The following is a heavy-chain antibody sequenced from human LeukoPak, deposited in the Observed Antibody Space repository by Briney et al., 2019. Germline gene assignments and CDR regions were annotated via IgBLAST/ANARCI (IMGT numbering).Heavy chain of an antibody. Sequence: PGGSLRLSCAASGFTFTTYSMNWVRQAPGKGLEWVSYITTTSSTMYYADSVKGRFTISRDNARNSLYLQMNSLRAEDTAVYYCARGPSFAAAIGNDYFDYWGQGTLVTVSS. V-gene: IGHV3-48*01. J-gene: IGHJ4*02. D-gene: IGHD2-2*02. CDR3: ARGPSFAAAIGNDYFDY. CDR2: ITTTSSTM. CDR1: GFTFTTYS.